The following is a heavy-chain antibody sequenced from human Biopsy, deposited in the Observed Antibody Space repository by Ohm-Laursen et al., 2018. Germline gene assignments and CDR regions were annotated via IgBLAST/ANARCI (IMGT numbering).Heavy chain of an antibody. D-gene: IGHD3-22*01. Sequence: PGTLSLTCNVSGGDTNNYYWSWIRQPAGKGLEWIGRIYPGGSTNYNPSLKSRVTMSVDTSKKQLSLRLRSVTAADTAMYYCASVVLGPTNDAFDLWGQGTMVGVSS. CDR2: IYPGGST. J-gene: IGHJ3*01. CDR3: ASVVLGPTNDAFDL. V-gene: IGHV4-4*07. CDR1: GGDTNNYY.